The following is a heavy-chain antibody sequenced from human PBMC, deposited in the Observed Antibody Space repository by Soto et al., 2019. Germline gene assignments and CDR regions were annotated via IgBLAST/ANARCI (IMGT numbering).Heavy chain of an antibody. V-gene: IGHV1-69*02. CDR1: GGTFSSYT. CDR2: IIPILGIA. J-gene: IGHJ6*02. CDR3: ASRDLLGYSCIWHYDCGMDV. Sequence: QVQLVQSGAEVKKPGSSVKVSCKASGGTFSSYTISWVRQAPGQGLEWMGRIIPILGIANYAQKFQGRVTITADNSTNKXYXXHSRLRSEDPAVYSSASRDLLGYSCIWHYDCGMDVWGQGTTVTVSS. D-gene: IGHD6-13*01.